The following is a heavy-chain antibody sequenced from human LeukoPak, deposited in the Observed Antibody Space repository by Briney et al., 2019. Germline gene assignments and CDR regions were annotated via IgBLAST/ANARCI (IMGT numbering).Heavy chain of an antibody. Sequence: PGGSLRLSCAASGFTFSSYSMNWVRQAPGKGLEWVSSISSSSSYIYYADSVKGRFTISRDNAKNSLYLQMNSLRAEDTAVHYCARRGYSGYVFDYWGQGTLVTVSS. CDR3: ARRGYSGYVFDY. CDR2: ISSSSSYI. CDR1: GFTFSSYS. V-gene: IGHV3-21*01. D-gene: IGHD5-12*01. J-gene: IGHJ4*02.